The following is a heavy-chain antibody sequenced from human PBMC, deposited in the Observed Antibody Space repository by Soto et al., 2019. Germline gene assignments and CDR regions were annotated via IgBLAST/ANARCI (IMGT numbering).Heavy chain of an antibody. V-gene: IGHV1-18*01. Sequence: QVQLVQSGAEVKKPGASVKVSCKASGYTFTSYGISWVRQAPGQGLEWMGWISAYNGNSNYAQKLQGRVTMTTNTPTSTAYMELRSLRSDDTAVYYFARANPSRMILVVPAAGGYWGQGTLVTVSS. CDR3: ARANPSRMILVVPAAGGY. CDR1: GYTFTSYG. D-gene: IGHD2-2*01. J-gene: IGHJ4*02. CDR2: ISAYNGNS.